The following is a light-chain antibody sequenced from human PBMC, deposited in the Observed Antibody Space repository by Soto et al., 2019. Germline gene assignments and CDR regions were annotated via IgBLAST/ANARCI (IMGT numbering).Light chain of an antibody. CDR2: KAS. CDR1: QTISSW. V-gene: IGKV1-5*03. Sequence: DIQMTQSPSTLPASVGDRVTITCRASQTISSWLAWYQQKPGKAPKLLIYKASTLKSGVPSRFSGSGSGTELTLTISSLQPDDFATYYCQHYNSYSEAFGQGTKVDIK. CDR3: QHYNSYSEA. J-gene: IGKJ1*01.